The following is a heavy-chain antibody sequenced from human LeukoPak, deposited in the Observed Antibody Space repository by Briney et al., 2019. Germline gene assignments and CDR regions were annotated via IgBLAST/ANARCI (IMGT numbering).Heavy chain of an antibody. CDR1: GYTFTGYY. D-gene: IGHD5-12*01. Sequence: ASVKVSCKASGYTFTGYYMHWVRQAPGQGLEWMGWINPNSGGTNYAQKFQGWVTMTRDTSISTAYMELSRLRSDDTAVYYCARENIVATTPGAFDIWGQGTMVTASS. V-gene: IGHV1-2*04. J-gene: IGHJ3*02. CDR2: INPNSGGT. CDR3: ARENIVATTPGAFDI.